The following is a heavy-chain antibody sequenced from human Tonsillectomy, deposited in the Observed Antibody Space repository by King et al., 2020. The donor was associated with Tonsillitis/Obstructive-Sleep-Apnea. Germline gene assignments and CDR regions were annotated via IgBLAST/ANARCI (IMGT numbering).Heavy chain of an antibody. Sequence: VQLVESGGGLIQPGGSLRLSCAASGFTVNNNYMSWVRQAPGKGLEWVSIIYSGGSTYYADSVKGRFTLSRDNSKNTLYLQMNSLRAEDTAVYYCARVSGGYDFDYWGQGTLVTVSS. CDR1: GFTVNNNY. CDR3: ARVSGGYDFDY. J-gene: IGHJ4*02. V-gene: IGHV3-53*01. CDR2: IYSGGST. D-gene: IGHD5-12*01.